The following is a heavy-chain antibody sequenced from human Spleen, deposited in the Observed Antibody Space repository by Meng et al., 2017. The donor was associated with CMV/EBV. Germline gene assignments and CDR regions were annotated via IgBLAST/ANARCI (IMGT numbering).Heavy chain of an antibody. V-gene: IGHV3-21*01. CDR2: ISSGSSYR. D-gene: IGHD2-21*01. Sequence: GESLKISCAASGFTFSNAWMSWVRQAPGKGLEWVSSISSGSSYRYYGDSVKGRFSISRDNAKNSLYLQMNSLRVEDTAIYFCARTWGGGDPLGSDYWGQGTLVTVSS. CDR3: ARTWGGGDPLGSDY. J-gene: IGHJ4*02. CDR1: GFTFSNAW.